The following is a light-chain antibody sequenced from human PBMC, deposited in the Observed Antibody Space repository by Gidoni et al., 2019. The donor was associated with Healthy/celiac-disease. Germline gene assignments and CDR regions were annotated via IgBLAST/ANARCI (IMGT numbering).Light chain of an antibody. CDR1: QSVLYSSNNKHY. Sequence: DIVMTQSPDSLAVSLGARATINCKSSQSVLYSSNNKHYLAWYQQKPGQPPKLLIYWASTREAGVPDRFSGSGSGTDFTLTISSLHAEDVAVYYCQQYYSTPRTFXGXTKVEIK. J-gene: IGKJ4*01. CDR3: QQYYSTPRT. CDR2: WAS. V-gene: IGKV4-1*01.